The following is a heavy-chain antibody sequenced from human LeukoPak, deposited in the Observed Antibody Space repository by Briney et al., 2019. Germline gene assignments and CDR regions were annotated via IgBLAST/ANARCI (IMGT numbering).Heavy chain of an antibody. D-gene: IGHD3-22*01. V-gene: IGHV1-69*05. CDR1: GGTFSSYA. J-gene: IGHJ4*02. CDR3: ARCYYDSSGYYRLDY. Sequence: SVKASCKASGGTFSSYAISWVRQAPGQGLEWMGGIIPIFGTANYAQKFQGRVTITTDESTSTAYMELSSLRSEDTAVYYCARCYYDSSGYYRLDYWGQGTLVTVSS. CDR2: IIPIFGTA.